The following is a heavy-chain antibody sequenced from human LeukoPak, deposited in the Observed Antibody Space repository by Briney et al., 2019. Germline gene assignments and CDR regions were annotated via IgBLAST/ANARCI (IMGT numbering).Heavy chain of an antibody. CDR1: GGSLSSGGYS. V-gene: IGHV4-30-2*01. Sequence: SETLSLTCAVSGGSLSSGGYSWSWIRQPPGKDLEWLGYIYHSGSTYYNPSLKSRVTISVDRSKNQFSLKLSSVTAADTAVYYCARTPVDTAMDNYFDYWGQGTLVTVSS. CDR3: ARTPVDTAMDNYFDY. D-gene: IGHD5-18*01. J-gene: IGHJ4*02. CDR2: IYHSGST.